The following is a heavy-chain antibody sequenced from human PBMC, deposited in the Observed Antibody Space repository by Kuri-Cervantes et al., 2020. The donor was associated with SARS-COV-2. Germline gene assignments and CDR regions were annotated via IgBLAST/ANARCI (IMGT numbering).Heavy chain of an antibody. V-gene: IGHV3-23*03. J-gene: IGHJ6*02. Sequence: GGSLRLSCAASGFTFSGYAMSWVRQAPGKGLEWVSVIYSGGSSTYYADSVKGRFTISRDNSKNTLYLQMNSLRAEDTAVYYCARGWDYGSGSYYPRGDYGMDVWGQGTTATISS. CDR2: IYSGGSST. CDR3: ARGWDYGSGSYYPRGDYGMDV. D-gene: IGHD3-10*01. CDR1: GFTFSGYA.